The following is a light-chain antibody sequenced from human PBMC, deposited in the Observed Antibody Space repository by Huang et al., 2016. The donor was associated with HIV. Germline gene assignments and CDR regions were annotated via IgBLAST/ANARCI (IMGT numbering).Light chain of an antibody. CDR2: DAY. CDR3: QQRSNWPPWT. Sequence: EIVLTQSPATLSLSPGERATLSCRASQSISNYLAWYQQKPGQAPRLLIYDAYNRATGIPARFSGSGSGTDFTLTISSLKPEDFAVYYCQQRSNWPPWTFGQGTKVEIK. CDR1: QSISNY. V-gene: IGKV3-11*01. J-gene: IGKJ1*01.